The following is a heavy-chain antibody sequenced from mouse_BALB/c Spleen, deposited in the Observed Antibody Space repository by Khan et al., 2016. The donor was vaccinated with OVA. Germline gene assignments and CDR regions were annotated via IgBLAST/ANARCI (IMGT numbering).Heavy chain of an antibody. CDR3: ARRGTVVAPMDY. CDR2: IHYSGST. J-gene: IGHJ4*01. CDR1: GYSITSGYS. D-gene: IGHD1-1*01. V-gene: IGHV3-1*02. Sequence: EVQLQESGPDLVKPSQSLSLTCTVTGYSITSGYSWHWIRQFPGNKLEWMGYIHYSGSTNYNPSLKRRISITRDTSKNQFFLQLNAVTTEDTATYYCARRGTVVAPMDYWGQGTSVTVSS.